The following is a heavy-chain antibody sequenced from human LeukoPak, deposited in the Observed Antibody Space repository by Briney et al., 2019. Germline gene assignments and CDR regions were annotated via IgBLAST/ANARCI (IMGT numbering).Heavy chain of an antibody. CDR2: IDHSGST. CDR3: ARAQRSRVPAAMSSSFFDY. V-gene: IGHV4-34*01. D-gene: IGHD2-2*01. CDR1: GGSISSYY. Sequence: SETLSLPFTVPGGSISSYYWSWIRPPPGKGLEWIGEIDHSGSTNYNPSLKSRVTISVDTSKNQFSLKLSSVTAADTAVYYCARAQRSRVPAAMSSSFFDYWGQGTLVTVSS. J-gene: IGHJ4*02.